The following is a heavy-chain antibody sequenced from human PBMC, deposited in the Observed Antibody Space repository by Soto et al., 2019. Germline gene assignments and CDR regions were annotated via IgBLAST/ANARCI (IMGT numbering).Heavy chain of an antibody. D-gene: IGHD5-12*01. J-gene: IGHJ4*02. V-gene: IGHV1-69*02. CDR1: GGTFSSYT. CDR3: ARGWVQYSGYAQFDY. CDR2: IIPILGIA. Sequence: QVQLVQSGAEVKKPGSSVKVSCKASGGTFSSYTISWVRQAPGQGLEWMGRIIPILGIANYAQKFQGRVTITADKSTSTAYMELSSLRSEDTAVYYCARGWVQYSGYAQFDYWGQGTLVTVSS.